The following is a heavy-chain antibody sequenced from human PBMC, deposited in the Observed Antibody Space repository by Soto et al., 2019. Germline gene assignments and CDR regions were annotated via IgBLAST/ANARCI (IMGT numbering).Heavy chain of an antibody. CDR1: GFSVRSSQ. CDR2: IFIDGTT. V-gene: IGHV3-66*01. CDR3: AVEKVGPTSIHVFNI. Sequence: GGSLRLSCAASGFSVRSSQMSWVRQAPGKGLEWVSVIFIDGTTHYGVSVKGRFTISRGNAKNSLYLQMNSLRVEDTALYYCAVEKVGPTSIHVFNILGQGTMVTVSS. D-gene: IGHD1-26*01. J-gene: IGHJ3*02.